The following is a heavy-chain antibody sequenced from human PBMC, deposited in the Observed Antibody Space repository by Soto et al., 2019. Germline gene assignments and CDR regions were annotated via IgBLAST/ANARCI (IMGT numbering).Heavy chain of an antibody. V-gene: IGHV4-59*01. CDR1: GGSISSYY. CDR3: ARGRETVTQTPYNWFDP. D-gene: IGHD4-17*01. J-gene: IGHJ5*02. Sequence: SETLSLTCTVSGGSISSYYWSWIRQPPGKGLEWIGYIYYSGSTNYNPSLKSRVTISVDTSKNQFSLKLSSVTAADTAVYYCARGRETVTQTPYNWFDPWGQGTLVTVSS. CDR2: IYYSGST.